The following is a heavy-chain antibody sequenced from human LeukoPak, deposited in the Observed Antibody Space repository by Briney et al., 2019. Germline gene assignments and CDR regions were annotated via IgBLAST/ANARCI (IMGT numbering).Heavy chain of an antibody. Sequence: ASVKVSCKASGYIFTSYGISWVRQAPGQGLEWMGWITAYQGNTAWAQKFQGRVTMTTDTSTSTAYMELRSLRSDDTAVYYCTTQWLVHHWGQGTLVTVSS. J-gene: IGHJ4*02. V-gene: IGHV1-18*01. CDR3: TTQWLVHH. CDR2: ITAYQGNT. D-gene: IGHD6-19*01. CDR1: GYIFTSYG.